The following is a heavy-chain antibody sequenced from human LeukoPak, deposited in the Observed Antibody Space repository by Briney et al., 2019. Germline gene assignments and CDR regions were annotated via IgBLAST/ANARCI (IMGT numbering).Heavy chain of an antibody. J-gene: IGHJ6*02. CDR3: ARDPRIALDYYYYGMDV. V-gene: IGHV1-69*04. CDR1: GGTFSSYT. D-gene: IGHD1-14*01. Sequence: SVKVSCKASGGTFSSYTISRVRQAPGQGLEWMGRIIPILGIANYAQKFQGRVTITADKSTSTAYMELSSLRSEDTAVYYCARDPRIALDYYYYGMDVWGQGTTVTVSS. CDR2: IIPILGIA.